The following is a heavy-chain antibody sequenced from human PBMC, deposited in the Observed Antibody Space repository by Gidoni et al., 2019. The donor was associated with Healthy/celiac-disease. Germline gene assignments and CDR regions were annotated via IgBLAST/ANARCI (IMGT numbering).Heavy chain of an antibody. D-gene: IGHD6-13*01. CDR1: GFPFSRYN. J-gene: IGHJ4*02. CDR3: ARDLSGWKQQLVPSDY. Sequence: EVQLVESGGGLVTPGGSLSLSCAASGFPFSRYNMNWVRQAPGKGLEWVSSISSSSSYIYYADSVKGRFTISRDNAKNSLYLQMNSLRAEDTAVYYCARDLSGWKQQLVPSDYWGQGTLVTVSS. V-gene: IGHV3-21*01. CDR2: ISSSSSYI.